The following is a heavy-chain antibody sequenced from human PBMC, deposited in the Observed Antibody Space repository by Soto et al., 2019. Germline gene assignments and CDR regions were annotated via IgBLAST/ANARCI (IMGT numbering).Heavy chain of an antibody. J-gene: IGHJ4*02. D-gene: IGHD1-1*01. CDR1: GFTFSSHW. CDR3: ARGDNPEY. V-gene: IGHV3-7*01. Sequence: EVQLVESGGGLVQPGGSLRLSCAASGFTFSSHWMTWVRQAPGKGLEWVANINKDGSEKYYMDSVKGRFTISRDNAKNSLYLQMNSLRAEDTAVFYCARGDNPEYWGQGTLVTVSS. CDR2: INKDGSEK.